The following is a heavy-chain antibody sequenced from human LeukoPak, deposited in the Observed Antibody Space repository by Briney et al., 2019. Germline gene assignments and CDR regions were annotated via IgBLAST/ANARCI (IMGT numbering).Heavy chain of an antibody. Sequence: ASVNVSCKASVYTFNDYYIHWVRQAPGQGLEWMGWINPHSGGTYYAQKFQGRVTITMDRSISTAYMELSRLRSDDTAVYYCARAGGTYYDFWSAHWGQGTLVTVSS. CDR3: ARAGGTYYDFWSAH. CDR1: VYTFNDYY. J-gene: IGHJ4*02. CDR2: INPHSGGT. D-gene: IGHD3-3*01. V-gene: IGHV1-2*02.